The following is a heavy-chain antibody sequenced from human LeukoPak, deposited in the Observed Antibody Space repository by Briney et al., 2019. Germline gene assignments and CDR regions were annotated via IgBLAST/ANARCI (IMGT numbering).Heavy chain of an antibody. CDR1: GGSISNYY. Sequence: SETLSLTCTVSGGSISNYYWSWIRQPPGKGLEWIGYIYYSGSTNYNPSLKSRVIISVDTSKNQFSLKLSSVTAADTAVYYCARAHYDILTGYYYFDYWGQGTLVTVSS. D-gene: IGHD3-9*01. CDR3: ARAHYDILTGYYYFDY. CDR2: IYYSGST. J-gene: IGHJ4*02. V-gene: IGHV4-59*01.